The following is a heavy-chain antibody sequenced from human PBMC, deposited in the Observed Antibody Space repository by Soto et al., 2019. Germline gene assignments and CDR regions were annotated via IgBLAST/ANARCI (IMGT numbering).Heavy chain of an antibody. Sequence: GGSLRLSCAASGFTFSSYGMHWVRQAPGKGLEWVVVIWYDGSNKYYADSVKGRFTISRDNSKNTLYLQMNSLRAEDTAVYYCARESYCSSTSCYIYYYYYYGMDVWGQGTTVTVSS. CDR2: IWYDGSNK. CDR3: ARESYCSSTSCYIYYYYYYGMDV. V-gene: IGHV3-33*01. J-gene: IGHJ6*02. D-gene: IGHD2-2*02. CDR1: GFTFSSYG.